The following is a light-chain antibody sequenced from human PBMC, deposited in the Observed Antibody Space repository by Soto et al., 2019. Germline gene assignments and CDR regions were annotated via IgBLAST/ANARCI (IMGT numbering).Light chain of an antibody. V-gene: IGKV1-5*01. CDR1: QNIINY. CDR2: VAS. Sequence: DIQMTQSPSSLYASMGDRVTITCRASQNIINYLNWYQQKPGKAPQLLIYVASRLESGVPSRFSGSGSGTEFTLTISSLQPDDFATFYCQQYKSYSGTFAQGTKVDIK. J-gene: IGKJ1*01. CDR3: QQYKSYSGT.